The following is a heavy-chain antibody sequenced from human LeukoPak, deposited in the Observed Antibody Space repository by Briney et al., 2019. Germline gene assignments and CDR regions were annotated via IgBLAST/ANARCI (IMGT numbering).Heavy chain of an antibody. CDR3: ARKGDWNHLGLRRKNFDY. J-gene: IGHJ4*02. Sequence: PSETLSLTCAVYGGSFSGYYWSWIRQPPGKGLEWIGEINHSGSTNYNPSLKSRVTIPVDTSKNQFSLKLSSVTAADTAVYYCARKGDWNHLGLRRKNFDYWGQGTLVTVSS. V-gene: IGHV4-34*01. CDR2: INHSGST. CDR1: GGSFSGYY. D-gene: IGHD1-1*01.